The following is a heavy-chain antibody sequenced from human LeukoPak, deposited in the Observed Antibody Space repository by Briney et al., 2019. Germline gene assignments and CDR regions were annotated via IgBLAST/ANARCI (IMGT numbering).Heavy chain of an antibody. D-gene: IGHD3-3*01. CDR2: IYYSGST. Sequence: SETLSLTCTVSGGSISSYYWSWIRQPPGKGLEWIGYIYYSGSTNYNPSLKSRVTMSVDTSKNQFSLKLSSVTAADTAVYYCARDLRYYDFWSGPYAFDIWGQGTMVTVSS. CDR1: GGSISSYY. CDR3: ARDLRYYDFWSGPYAFDI. J-gene: IGHJ3*02. V-gene: IGHV4-59*12.